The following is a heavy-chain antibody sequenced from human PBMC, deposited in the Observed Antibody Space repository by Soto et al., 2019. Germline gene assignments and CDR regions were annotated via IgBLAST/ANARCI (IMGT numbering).Heavy chain of an antibody. CDR3: AKSDVVWFGEKLYYFDY. CDR2: ISYDGSNK. J-gene: IGHJ4*02. Sequence: QVQLVESGGGVVQPGRSLRLSCAASGFTFSSYGMHWVRQAPGKGLEWVAVISYDGSNKYYADSVKGRFTISRDNSKNTLYLQMNSLRAEDTAVYYCAKSDVVWFGEKLYYFDYWGQGTLVTVPS. V-gene: IGHV3-30*18. D-gene: IGHD3-10*01. CDR1: GFTFSSYG.